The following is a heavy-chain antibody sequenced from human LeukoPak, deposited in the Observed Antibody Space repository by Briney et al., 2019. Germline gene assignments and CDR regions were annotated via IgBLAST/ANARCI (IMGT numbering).Heavy chain of an antibody. CDR2: IYYSGYT. CDR1: GGSFSGYY. Sequence: PSETLSLTCAVYGGSFSGYYWSWIRQPPGKGLEYIGYIYYSGYTTYNPSLKSRVTISLDTSRNKFSLKLSSVTAADTAVYYCARGQVYFDYWGQGTLVTVSS. J-gene: IGHJ4*02. CDR3: ARGQVYFDY. V-gene: IGHV4-59*01.